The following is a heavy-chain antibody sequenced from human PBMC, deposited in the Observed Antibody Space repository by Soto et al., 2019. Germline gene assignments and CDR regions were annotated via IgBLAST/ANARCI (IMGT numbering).Heavy chain of an antibody. CDR3: ARETPSFDS. V-gene: IGHV3-48*02. D-gene: IGHD2-15*01. CDR2: IRTISSAI. Sequence: GGSLRLSCAASGFTFSYYPMNWVRQAPGKGLEWVSSIRTISSAIYFADSVRGRFTISRDNARNSLYLQMTSLRDEDTAVYYCARETPSFDSWGQGTLVTVSS. CDR1: GFTFSYYP. J-gene: IGHJ4*02.